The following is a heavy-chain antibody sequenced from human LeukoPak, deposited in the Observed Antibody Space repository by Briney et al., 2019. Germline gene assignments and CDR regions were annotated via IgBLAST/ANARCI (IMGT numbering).Heavy chain of an antibody. Sequence: ASVKVSCKASGYTFTSYGISWVRQAPGQGLEWMGWISAYNGNTNYAQKLQGRVTMTTDTSTSTAYMELRSLRSDDTAVYYCARVWGLVTMIVVVIGGTFDYWGQGTLVTVSS. CDR3: ARVWGLVTMIVVVIGGTFDY. CDR1: GYTFTSYG. CDR2: ISAYNGNT. V-gene: IGHV1-18*01. D-gene: IGHD3-22*01. J-gene: IGHJ4*02.